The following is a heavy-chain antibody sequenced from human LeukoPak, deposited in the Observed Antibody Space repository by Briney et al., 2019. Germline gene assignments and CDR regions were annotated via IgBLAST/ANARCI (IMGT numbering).Heavy chain of an antibody. CDR1: GFTFSSYG. J-gene: IGHJ4*02. Sequence: PGRSLRLSCAASGFTFSSYGMHWVRQAPGKGLEWVAVISYDGSNKYYADSVKGRFTISRDNFKKTLYPQMNSLRAEDTAVYYCATEAPYGGYVAGFDYWGQGTLVTVSS. V-gene: IGHV3-30*03. D-gene: IGHD5-12*01. CDR3: ATEAPYGGYVAGFDY. CDR2: ISYDGSNK.